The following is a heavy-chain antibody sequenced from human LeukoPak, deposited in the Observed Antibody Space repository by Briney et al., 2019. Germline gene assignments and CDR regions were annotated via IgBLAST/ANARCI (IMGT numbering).Heavy chain of an antibody. CDR3: ARGNPYYDFWSGHYYYYYYMDV. V-gene: IGHV1-8*03. CDR1: GYTFTSYD. J-gene: IGHJ6*03. Sequence: GASVKVSCKASGYTFTSYDINWVRQATGQGLEWMGRMNPNSGNTGYAQKFQGRVTITRNTSISTAYMELSSLRSEDTAVYYCARGNPYYDFWSGHYYYYYYMDVWGKGTTVTVSS. CDR2: MNPNSGNT. D-gene: IGHD3-3*01.